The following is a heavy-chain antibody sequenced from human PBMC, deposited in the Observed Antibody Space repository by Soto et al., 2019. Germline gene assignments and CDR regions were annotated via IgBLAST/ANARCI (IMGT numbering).Heavy chain of an antibody. D-gene: IGHD5-18*01. CDR2: INPYNGNT. Sequence: QVQLVQSGTEVKKPGASVKVSCKASGYTFTSYAISWVRQAPGQGLEWMGWINPYNGNTNYAQKLQGRVTMTTDTATSTAYMELRSLRSDDTAVYYCARDTAMALPDAWGQGTLFTVSS. CDR1: GYTFTSYA. V-gene: IGHV1-18*01. J-gene: IGHJ4*02. CDR3: ARDTAMALPDA.